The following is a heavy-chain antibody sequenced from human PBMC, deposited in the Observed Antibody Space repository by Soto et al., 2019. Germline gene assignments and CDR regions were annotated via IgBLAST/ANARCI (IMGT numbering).Heavy chain of an antibody. D-gene: IGHD3-10*01. CDR3: ARGVGDLGDY. J-gene: IGHJ4*02. CDR1: GYTFTSLH. Sequence: QVQLVQSGAEVKKPGASVKVSCKASGYTFTSLHMNWVRQATGQGLEWMGWVNPNNGDTGYAQKFQGRVNMTRNTSISTFYMELSSLTSDDTAVYYCARGVGDLGDYWGQGTLVTVSS. CDR2: VNPNNGDT. V-gene: IGHV1-8*01.